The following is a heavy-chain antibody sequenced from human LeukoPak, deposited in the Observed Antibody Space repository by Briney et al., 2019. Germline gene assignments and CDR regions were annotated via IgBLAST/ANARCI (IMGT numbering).Heavy chain of an antibody. CDR2: INHSGST. CDR3: ARVVVVTAIRAGWFDP. D-gene: IGHD2-21*02. J-gene: IGHJ5*02. V-gene: IGHV4-34*01. Sequence: ASETRSLTCAVGGGSFVGSSWGWIRQPPGKGLDWIGEINHSGSTNYNPSLKSRVTISVDTSKNQFSLKLSSVTAADTAVYYCARVVVVTAIRAGWFDPWGQGTLVTVSS. CDR1: GGSFVGSS.